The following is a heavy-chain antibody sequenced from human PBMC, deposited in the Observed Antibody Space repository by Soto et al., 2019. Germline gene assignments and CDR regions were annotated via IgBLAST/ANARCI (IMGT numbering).Heavy chain of an antibody. V-gene: IGHV1-18*01. CDR1: GYTFTRSG. D-gene: IGHD3-3*01. CDR3: ARDQGITTFGVYSMYYYGMDV. CDR2: INPDNGNT. J-gene: IGHJ6*02. Sequence: QVQLVQSGAEVKKPGASVKVSCKASGYTFTRSGISWVRQAPGQGLEWLGWINPDNGNTNYAQHLQGRVSLTTDTSTSTAYMDLRSLRSDVTAVYYCARDQGITTFGVYSMYYYGMDVWGQGTTVTVSS.